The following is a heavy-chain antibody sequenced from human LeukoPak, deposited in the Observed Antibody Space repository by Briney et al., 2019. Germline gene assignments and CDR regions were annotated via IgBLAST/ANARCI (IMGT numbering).Heavy chain of an antibody. J-gene: IGHJ4*02. CDR1: GFTFSSYT. CDR2: ISNDESKK. Sequence: PGRSLRLSCAASGFTFSSYTMDWVRQAPGKGLEWVAVISNDESKKYYADSVKGRFTISRDNSKNTLSLQVNSLRAEDTAMYYCAREGRNSFTYWGQGTLVTVSS. V-gene: IGHV3-30-3*01. D-gene: IGHD1-1*01. CDR3: AREGRNSFTY.